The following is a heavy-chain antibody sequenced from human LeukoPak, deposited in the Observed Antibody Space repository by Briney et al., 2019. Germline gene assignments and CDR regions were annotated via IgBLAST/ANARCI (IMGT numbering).Heavy chain of an antibody. CDR3: ARDVVLTGYYFDY. V-gene: IGHV4-59*12. D-gene: IGHD3-9*01. J-gene: IGHJ4*02. CDR2: IHSIGGT. Sequence: SETLSLTCTVSGGSISDYYWTWIRQPPEKGLEWIGYIHSIGGTNYNPSLKSRVTISVDTSKNQFSLKLSSVTAADTAVYYCARDVVLTGYYFDYWGQGILVTVSS. CDR1: GGSISDYY.